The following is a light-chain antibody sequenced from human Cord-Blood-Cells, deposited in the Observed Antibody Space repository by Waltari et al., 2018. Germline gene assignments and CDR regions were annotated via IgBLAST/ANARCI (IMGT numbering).Light chain of an antibody. Sequence: EIVLTQSPGTLSLSPGERATLSCRASQSGSSSYLAWYQQKPGQAPRLLNYGASSRATGIPDRFSGSGSGTDFTLTISRLEPEDFAVYYCQQYGSSPLTFGGGTKVEIK. CDR2: GAS. J-gene: IGKJ4*01. CDR1: QSGSSSY. CDR3: QQYGSSPLT. V-gene: IGKV3-20*01.